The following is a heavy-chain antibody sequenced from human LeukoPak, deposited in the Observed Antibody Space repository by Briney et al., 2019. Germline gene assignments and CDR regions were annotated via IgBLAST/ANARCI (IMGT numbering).Heavy chain of an antibody. J-gene: IGHJ4*02. CDR1: GYSLSELS. Sequence: ASVKVSCKVSGYSLSELSIHWVRQAPGKGLEWMGGFGPEDDEAIYVQSLEGRVTMTEDTSTDTAYMELSGLTSDDAAVYYCATDVTGTAPYDFWGQGTLVTVS. V-gene: IGHV1-24*01. CDR3: ATDVTGTAPYDF. D-gene: IGHD1-1*01. CDR2: FGPEDDEA.